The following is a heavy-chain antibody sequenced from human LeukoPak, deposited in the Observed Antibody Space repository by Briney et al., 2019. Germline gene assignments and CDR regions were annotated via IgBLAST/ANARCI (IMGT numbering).Heavy chain of an antibody. CDR3: ASYDYGRSGFDY. V-gene: IGHV3-66*01. CDR2: IYSGGTT. D-gene: IGHD5-12*01. Sequence: GGSLRLACAASGFTVSPNYMTWVRQAPGKGLEWVSVIYSGGTTYYADSVKGRFSISRDNSKNTLYLQMNSLRAEDTAVYYCASYDYGRSGFDYWGQGTLVTVSS. CDR1: GFTVSPNY. J-gene: IGHJ4*02.